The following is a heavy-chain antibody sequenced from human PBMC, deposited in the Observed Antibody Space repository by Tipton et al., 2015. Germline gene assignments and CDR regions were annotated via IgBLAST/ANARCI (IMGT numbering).Heavy chain of an antibody. V-gene: IGHV3-23*01. CDR1: GFTFSSYA. CDR3: AKGLSSYDFWSGYYLHYGMDV. J-gene: IGHJ6*02. Sequence: SLRLSCAASGFTFSSYATSWVRQAPGKGLEWVSAISGSGGSTYYADSVKGRFTISRDNSKNTLYLQMNSLRAEDTAVYYCAKGLSSYDFWSGYYLHYGMDVWGQGTTVTVSS. D-gene: IGHD3-3*01. CDR2: ISGSGGST.